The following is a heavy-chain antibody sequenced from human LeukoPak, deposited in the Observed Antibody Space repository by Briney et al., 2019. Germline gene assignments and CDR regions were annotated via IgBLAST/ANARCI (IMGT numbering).Heavy chain of an antibody. V-gene: IGHV3-15*01. Sequence: PGGSLRLSCAASGFTFSNAWMSWVRQAPGKGLEWVGRIKSKTDGGTTDYAAPVKGRFTISRDDSKNTLYLQMNSLRAEDTAVYYCARDSKDDVLLWFGELSEYYFDYWGQGTLVTVSS. CDR2: IKSKTDGGTT. CDR3: ARDSKDDVLLWFGELSEYYFDY. CDR1: GFTFSNAW. J-gene: IGHJ4*02. D-gene: IGHD3-10*01.